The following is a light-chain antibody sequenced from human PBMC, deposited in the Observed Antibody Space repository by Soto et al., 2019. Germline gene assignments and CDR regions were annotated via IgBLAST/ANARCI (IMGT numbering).Light chain of an antibody. CDR1: SSDVGGYNY. CDR3: RSYAGSNNV. CDR2: EVS. V-gene: IGLV2-8*01. Sequence: QSALTQPPSASGSPGQSVTISCTGTSSDVGGYNYVSWYQQHPGKAPKLMIYEVSKRPSGVPARFSGSKSGNTDSLTVYGLQAEDAADYYCRSYAGSNNVFGTGTKLTVL. J-gene: IGLJ1*01.